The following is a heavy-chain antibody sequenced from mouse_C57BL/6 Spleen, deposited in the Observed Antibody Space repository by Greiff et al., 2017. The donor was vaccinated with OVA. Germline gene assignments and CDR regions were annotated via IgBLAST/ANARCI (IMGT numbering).Heavy chain of an antibody. CDR3: AKSEFPYDYSAWFAY. J-gene: IGHJ3*01. CDR2: IWRGGST. Sequence: VKLMESGPGLVQPSQSLSITCTVSGFSLTSYGVHWVRQSPGKGLEWLGVIWRGGSTDYNAAFMSRLSITKDNSKSQVFFKMNSLQADDTAIYYCAKSEFPYDYSAWFAYWGQGTLVTVSA. D-gene: IGHD2-4*01. V-gene: IGHV2-5*01. CDR1: GFSLTSYG.